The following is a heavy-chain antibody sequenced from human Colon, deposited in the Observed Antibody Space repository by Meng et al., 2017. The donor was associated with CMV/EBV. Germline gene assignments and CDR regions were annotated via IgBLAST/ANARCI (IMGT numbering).Heavy chain of an antibody. D-gene: IGHD1-26*01. V-gene: IGHV1-18*04. Sequence: ASVKVSCKASGFPFTSYSFTWVRQAPGQGLEWLGWISAYNGNTNYAQKLQGRVTMTTDTSTSTAYMELRSLRSDDTAVYYCARERAHSGSYSRVYYYGMDVWGQGTTVTVSS. CDR3: ARERAHSGSYSRVYYYGMDV. J-gene: IGHJ6*02. CDR2: ISAYNGNT. CDR1: GFPFTSYS.